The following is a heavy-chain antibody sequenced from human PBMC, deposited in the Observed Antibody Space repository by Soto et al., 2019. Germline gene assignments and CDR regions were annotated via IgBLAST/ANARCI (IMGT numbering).Heavy chain of an antibody. V-gene: IGHV1-18*01. CDR2: ISAYNGNT. D-gene: IGHD5-18*01. Sequence: ASVKVSCKASGYTFTSYGISWVRQAPGQGLEWMGWISAYNGNTNYAQKLQGRVTMTTDTSTSTAYMELRSLRSDDTAVYYCARVLDTAVVTYYYYYMDVWGKGTTVTVSS. CDR1: GYTFTSYG. J-gene: IGHJ6*03. CDR3: ARVLDTAVVTYYYYYMDV.